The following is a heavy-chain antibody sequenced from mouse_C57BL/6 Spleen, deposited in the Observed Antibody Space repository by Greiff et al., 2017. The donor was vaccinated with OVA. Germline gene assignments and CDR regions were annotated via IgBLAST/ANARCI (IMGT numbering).Heavy chain of an antibody. CDR1: GYTFTNYW. CDR3: ARCLMTTVVATEDWYFDV. J-gene: IGHJ1*03. D-gene: IGHD1-1*01. CDR2: IYPGGGYT. V-gene: IGHV1-63*01. Sequence: VQLQQSGAELVRPGTSVKMSCKASGYTFTNYWIGWAKQRPGHGLEWIGDIYPGGGYTNYNEKFKGKATLTADKSSSTAYMQFSSLTSEDSAIYDCARCLMTTVVATEDWYFDVWGTGTTVTVSS.